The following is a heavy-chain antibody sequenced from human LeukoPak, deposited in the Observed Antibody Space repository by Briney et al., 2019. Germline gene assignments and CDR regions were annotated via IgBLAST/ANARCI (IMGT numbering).Heavy chain of an antibody. D-gene: IGHD1-26*01. CDR1: GFSFSDYD. J-gene: IGHJ4*02. CDR2: LGTNGDA. V-gene: IGHV3-13*01. CDR3: AKGGLGANYPPAH. Sequence: GGSLRLSCVASGFSFSDYDMYWVRQAAGRGLEWVSALGTNGDAYYLGSVRGRFTISRENVKNSLYLQMNSLGVEDTAVYYCAKGGLGANYPPAHWGQGTLVTVSS.